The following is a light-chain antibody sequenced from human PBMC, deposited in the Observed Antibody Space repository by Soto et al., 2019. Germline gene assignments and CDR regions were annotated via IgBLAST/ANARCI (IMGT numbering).Light chain of an antibody. J-gene: IGLJ2*01. V-gene: IGLV1-40*01. CDR2: GNI. CDR1: RSNIGAGYD. Sequence: QAVVTQPPSVSGAPGQRVTISCTGSRSNIGAGYDVHWYQQLPGTAPKLLIYGNINRPSGVPDRFSGSKSGTSASLAITGLQAEDEADYYCQSYDSSLSGHVVFGGGTKLTVL. CDR3: QSYDSSLSGHVV.